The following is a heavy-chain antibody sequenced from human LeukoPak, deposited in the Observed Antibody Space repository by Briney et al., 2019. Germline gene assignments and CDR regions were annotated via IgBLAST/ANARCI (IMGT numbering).Heavy chain of an antibody. CDR3: ARPPSRYCSGGSCYSDAYFDY. J-gene: IGHJ4*02. Sequence: LGESLQISCQGSGSTFTSYWIGWVRQMPGKGLEWMVIIYPGDSDTRYSPSFQGQVTISADKSISTAFLQWSSLKASDTAMYYCARPPSRYCSGGSCYSDAYFDYWGQGTLVTVSS. D-gene: IGHD2-15*01. CDR1: GSTFTSYW. V-gene: IGHV5-51*01. CDR2: IYPGDSDT.